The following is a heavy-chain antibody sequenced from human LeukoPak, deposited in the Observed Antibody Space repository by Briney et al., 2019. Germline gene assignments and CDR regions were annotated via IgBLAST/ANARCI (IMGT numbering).Heavy chain of an antibody. Sequence: PGGSLRLSCAASGFTFSTYNMNWVRQAPGKGLEWVSAISGSGGSTYYADSVKGRFTISRDNSKNTLYLQMNSLRAEDTAVYYCAKLITMIVVVIIDYWGQGTLVTVSS. CDR3: AKLITMIVVVIIDY. J-gene: IGHJ4*02. V-gene: IGHV3-23*01. D-gene: IGHD3-22*01. CDR1: GFTFSTYN. CDR2: ISGSGGST.